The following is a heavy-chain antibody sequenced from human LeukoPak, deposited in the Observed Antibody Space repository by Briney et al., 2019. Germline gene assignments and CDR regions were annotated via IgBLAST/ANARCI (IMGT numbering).Heavy chain of an antibody. CDR1: GFTFSDYY. CDR2: ISSSGSTI. V-gene: IGHV3-11*01. Sequence: GGSLRLSCAASGFTFSDYYMSWIRQAPGKGLEWVSYISSSGSTIYYADSVKGRFTISRDNAKNSLYLQMNSLRAEDTAVYYCARVAATRIWYYYYMDVWGKGTTVTVSS. CDR3: ARVAATRIWYYYYMDV. J-gene: IGHJ6*03. D-gene: IGHD2-15*01.